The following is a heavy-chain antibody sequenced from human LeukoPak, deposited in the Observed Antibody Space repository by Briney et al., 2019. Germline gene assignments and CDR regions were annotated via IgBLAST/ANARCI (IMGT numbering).Heavy chain of an antibody. CDR3: TRGGRFCSTTSCYFDY. CDR1: GGTFSSYA. D-gene: IGHD2-2*01. J-gene: IGHJ4*01. V-gene: IGHV1-69*13. CDR2: IIPVFGTA. Sequence: GASVKVSCKAFGGTFSSYAISWVRQAPGQGLEWMGGIIPVFGTANYAQKFQGRVTIIADESTSTAYMELNSLRTEDTAVYYCTRGGRFCSTTSCYFDYWGHGTLVTVSS.